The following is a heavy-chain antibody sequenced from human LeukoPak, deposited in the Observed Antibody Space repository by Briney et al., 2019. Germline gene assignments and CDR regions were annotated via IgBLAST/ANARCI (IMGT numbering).Heavy chain of an antibody. V-gene: IGHV3-66*01. Sequence: EGSLRLSCAASGFTVSSNYMSWVRQAPGKGLEWVSVIYSGGSTYYADSVKGRFTIPRDNSKNTLYLQMNSLRAEDTAVYYCARDDYGDYVDYWGQGTLVTVSS. CDR3: ARDDYGDYVDY. CDR1: GFTVSSNY. J-gene: IGHJ4*02. CDR2: IYSGGST. D-gene: IGHD4-17*01.